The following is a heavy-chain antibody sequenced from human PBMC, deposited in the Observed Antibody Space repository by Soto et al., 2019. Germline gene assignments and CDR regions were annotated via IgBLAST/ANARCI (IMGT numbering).Heavy chain of an antibody. D-gene: IGHD2-15*01. V-gene: IGHV4-30-2*01. J-gene: IGHJ3*02. CDR2: IYHSGST. CDR1: GGSISSGGYS. CDR3: ARSKRSGNDAFDI. Sequence: QLQLQESGSGLVKPSQTLSLTCAVSGGSISSGGYSWSWIRQPPGKGLEWIGYIYHSGSTYYNPSLKSRVTISVDRSKNQSSLKLSSVTAADTAVYYCARSKRSGNDAFDIWGQGTMVTVSS.